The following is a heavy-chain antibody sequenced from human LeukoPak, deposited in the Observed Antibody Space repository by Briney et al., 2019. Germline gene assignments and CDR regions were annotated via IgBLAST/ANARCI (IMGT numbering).Heavy chain of an antibody. V-gene: IGHV3-21*01. D-gene: IGHD6-6*01. J-gene: IGHJ1*01. CDR2: ISSSTNYI. Sequence: PGGSLRLSCAASGFTFSSYSMNWVRQAPGKGLEWVSSISSSTNYIYYADSVKGRFILSRDNAKSSLYLQMNSLRAEDTAVYYCARDLTSSSTAYFHHWGQGTLVTVSS. CDR3: ARDLTSSSTAYFHH. CDR1: GFTFSSYS.